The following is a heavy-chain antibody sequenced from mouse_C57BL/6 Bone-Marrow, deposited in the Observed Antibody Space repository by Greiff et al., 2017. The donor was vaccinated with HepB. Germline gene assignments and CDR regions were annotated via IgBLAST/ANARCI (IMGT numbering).Heavy chain of an antibody. CDR1: GYTFTSYW. Sequence: EVQLQQSGTVLARPGASVKMSCKTSGYTFTSYWMHWVKQRPGQGLEWIGAIYPGNSDTSYNQKFKGKAKLTAVTSASTAYMELSILTNEDSAVYYWTRGDYYGSPFDYWGQGTTLTVSS. V-gene: IGHV1-5*01. CDR2: IYPGNSDT. J-gene: IGHJ2*01. CDR3: TRGDYYGSPFDY. D-gene: IGHD1-1*01.